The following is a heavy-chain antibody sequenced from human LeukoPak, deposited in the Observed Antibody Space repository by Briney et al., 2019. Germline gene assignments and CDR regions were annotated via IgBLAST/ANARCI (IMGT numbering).Heavy chain of an antibody. CDR2: IRSEVYGGTT. CDR1: GFTFSAYE. D-gene: IGHD2-2*01. Sequence: PGGSLRLSCAASGFTFSAYEMNWVRQAPGKGLEWVGFIRSEVYGGTTQYAASVKGRFTISRDNSKSIAYLQMNSLKTEDTAVYYCTSQLQLLTYFDYWGQGTLVTVSS. V-gene: IGHV3-49*04. J-gene: IGHJ4*02. CDR3: TSQLQLLTYFDY.